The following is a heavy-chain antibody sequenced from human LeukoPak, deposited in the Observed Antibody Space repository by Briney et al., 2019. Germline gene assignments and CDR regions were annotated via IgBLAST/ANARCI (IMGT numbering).Heavy chain of an antibody. Sequence: GGSLRLSCAASGFTFSSYSMNWVRQAPGKGLEWVSSISSSSSYIYYADSVKGRFTISRDNAKNSLYLQMNSLRAEDPAVYYCARDAYCSSTSCPVDYWGQGTLVTVSS. J-gene: IGHJ4*02. V-gene: IGHV3-21*01. CDR3: ARDAYCSSTSCPVDY. CDR1: GFTFSSYS. D-gene: IGHD2-2*01. CDR2: ISSSSSYI.